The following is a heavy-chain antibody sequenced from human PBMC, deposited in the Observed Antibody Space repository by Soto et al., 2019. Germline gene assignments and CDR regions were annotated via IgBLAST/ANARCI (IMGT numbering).Heavy chain of an antibody. D-gene: IGHD2-15*01. CDR1: GYTFTSYG. J-gene: IGHJ4*02. CDR2: ISAYNGNT. V-gene: IGHV1-18*01. Sequence: ASVKVSCKASGYTFTSYGISWVRQAPGQWLEWMGWISAYNGNTNYAQKLQGRVTMTTDTSTSTAYMELRSLRSDDTAVYYCARVRCSGGSCYPGSGYWGQGTLVTVSS. CDR3: ARVRCSGGSCYPGSGY.